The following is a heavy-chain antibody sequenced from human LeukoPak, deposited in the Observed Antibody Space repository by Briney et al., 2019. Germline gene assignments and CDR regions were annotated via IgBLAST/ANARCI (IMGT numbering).Heavy chain of an antibody. CDR1: GYTFTSYG. V-gene: IGHV1-8*02. Sequence: GASVKVSCKASGYTFTSYGINWVRQATGQGLEWMGWMNPNSGNTGYAQKFQGRVTMTRNTSISTAYMELSSLRSEDTAVYYCATSPYYDSPFDPWGQGTLVTVSS. J-gene: IGHJ5*02. CDR3: ATSPYYDSPFDP. D-gene: IGHD3-22*01. CDR2: MNPNSGNT.